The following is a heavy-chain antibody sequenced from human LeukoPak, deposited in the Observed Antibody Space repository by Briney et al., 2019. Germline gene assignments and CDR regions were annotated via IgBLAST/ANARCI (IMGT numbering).Heavy chain of an antibody. Sequence: GESLKISCKGSGYSFTSYWIGWVRQMPGKGLEWMGIIYPGDSDTRYSPSFQGQVTISADKSISTAYLQWSSLKASDTAMYYCARVHLVGATILNAFDIWGQGTMVTVSS. CDR1: GYSFTSYW. J-gene: IGHJ3*02. CDR3: ARVHLVGATILNAFDI. V-gene: IGHV5-51*01. CDR2: IYPGDSDT. D-gene: IGHD1-26*01.